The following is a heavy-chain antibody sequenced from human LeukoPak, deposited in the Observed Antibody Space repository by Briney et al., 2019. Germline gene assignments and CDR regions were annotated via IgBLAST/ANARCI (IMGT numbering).Heavy chain of an antibody. J-gene: IGHJ4*02. CDR1: GFTFSSFG. CDR3: ASPAVYSSSWYYFDY. CDR2: ISYDGSSK. V-gene: IGHV3-30*03. Sequence: GGSLRLSCAASGFTFSSFGMHWVRQAPGKGLEWVAVISYDGSSKYYADSVKGRFTISRDNSKNTLYLQMNSLRAEDTAVYYCASPAVYSSSWYYFDYWGQGTLATVSS. D-gene: IGHD6-13*01.